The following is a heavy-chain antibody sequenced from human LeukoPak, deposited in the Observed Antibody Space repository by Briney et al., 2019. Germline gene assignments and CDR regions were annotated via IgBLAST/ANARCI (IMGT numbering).Heavy chain of an antibody. Sequence: GGSLRLSCVTSGFTFSSYAFHWVRQAPGKGLEWVATMSFDVNNKYYADSVRGRFTVSRDNSKNTLYLQMNSLGAEDTAVYSCARGYCTSSSCYNDYWGQGTLVTVSS. J-gene: IGHJ4*02. CDR3: ARGYCTSSSCYNDY. D-gene: IGHD2-2*02. CDR2: MSFDVNNK. V-gene: IGHV3-30*04. CDR1: GFTFSSYA.